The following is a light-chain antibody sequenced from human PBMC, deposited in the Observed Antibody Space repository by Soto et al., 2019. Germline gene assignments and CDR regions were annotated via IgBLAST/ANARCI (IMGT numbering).Light chain of an antibody. J-gene: IGKJ4*01. Sequence: VMTQSPANLSVSPGEGVTLFCRASQNVATNIAWYQVKPAQAPRLLISASSTRATGIPATFSGSGSGTQFSLTISSLQSEDSAVYYCQQYYHWGLSFGGGTKVEI. V-gene: IGKV3D-15*01. CDR1: QNVATN. CDR2: ASS. CDR3: QQYYHWGLS.